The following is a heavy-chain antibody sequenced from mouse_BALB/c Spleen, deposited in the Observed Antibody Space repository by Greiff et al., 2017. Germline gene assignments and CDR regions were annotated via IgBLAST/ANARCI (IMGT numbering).Heavy chain of an antibody. V-gene: IGHV6-6*02. CDR1: GFTFSNYW. CDR2: IRLKSNNYAT. Sequence: EVMLVESGGGLVQPGGSMTLSCVASGFTFSNYWMNWVRQPPEKGLEWVAVIRLKSNNYATHYAESVKGRFTISRDDSKSSVYLQMNNLSAEDAGIYYCTRPLVGGPTWLAYWGQGTLVTVSA. CDR3: TRPLVGGPTWLAY. J-gene: IGHJ3*01.